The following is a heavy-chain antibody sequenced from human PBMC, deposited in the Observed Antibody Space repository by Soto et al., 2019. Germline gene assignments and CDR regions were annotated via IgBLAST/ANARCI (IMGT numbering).Heavy chain of an antibody. Sequence: QLGGSLRLSCAASGFTFSSYAMSWVRQAPGKGLEWVSAISGSGGSTYYADSVKGRFTISRDNSKNTLYLQMNSLRAEDTAVYYCAKDLSRITMVRGTHWGQGTLVTVSS. CDR3: AKDLSRITMVRGTH. CDR1: GFTFSSYA. V-gene: IGHV3-23*01. CDR2: ISGSGGST. D-gene: IGHD3-10*01. J-gene: IGHJ4*02.